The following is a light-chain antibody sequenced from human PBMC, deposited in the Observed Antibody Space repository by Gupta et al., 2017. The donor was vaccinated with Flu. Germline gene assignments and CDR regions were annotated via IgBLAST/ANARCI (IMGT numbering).Light chain of an antibody. CDR1: PLRKQF. CDR3: QSPDTKGLDVI. J-gene: IGLJ2*01. Sequence: SNALTQLPSVSLSPAQTASITFFGDPLRKQFDYWYQQRPGQAPILVIYKDNERPSGFPERVSGSSSKSTVTFTISGVQAEAEADSHYQSPDTKGLDVIFGGGTKLTVL. V-gene: IGLV3-25*02. CDR2: KDN.